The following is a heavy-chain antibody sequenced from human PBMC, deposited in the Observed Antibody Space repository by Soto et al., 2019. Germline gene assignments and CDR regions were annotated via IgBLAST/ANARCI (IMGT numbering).Heavy chain of an antibody. CDR3: AKDLPVGATLGTSGFDY. CDR2: ISYDGSNK. D-gene: IGHD1-26*01. Sequence: GGSLRLSCAASGFTFSSYSMHWVRQAPGKGLEWVAVISYDGSNKYYADSVKGRFTISRDNSKNTLYLQMDSLRAEDTAVYYCAKDLPVGATLGTSGFDYWGQGTLVTVSS. J-gene: IGHJ4*02. V-gene: IGHV3-30*18. CDR1: GFTFSSYS.